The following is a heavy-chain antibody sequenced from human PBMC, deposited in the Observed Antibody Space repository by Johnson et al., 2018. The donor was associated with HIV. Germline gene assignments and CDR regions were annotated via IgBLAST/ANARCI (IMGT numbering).Heavy chain of an antibody. J-gene: IGHJ3*02. Sequence: VQLVESGGGVVQPGRSLRLSCAASGFTFSSHAVHWVRRAPGRGLEWVALISYDGSNKYYADSVHGRFTISRDNSKNTLYLQMNSLRAEDTAVYYCARVPSPTSPRAFDIWGQGTMVTVSS. D-gene: IGHD6-6*01. V-gene: IGHV3-30*04. CDR1: GFTFSSHA. CDR3: ARVPSPTSPRAFDI. CDR2: ISYDGSNK.